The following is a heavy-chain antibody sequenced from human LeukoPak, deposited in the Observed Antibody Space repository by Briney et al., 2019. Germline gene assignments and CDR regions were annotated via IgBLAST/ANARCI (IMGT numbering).Heavy chain of an antibody. CDR3: ATNIVGATDY. Sequence: SETLSLTCTVSGGSISSSNYYWGWIRQPPGKGLEWIGSIYYSGGTYYNPSLKSRVTISVDTSKNQFSLKLSSVTAADTAVYYCATNIVGATDYWGQGTLVTVSS. CDR1: GGSISSSNYY. J-gene: IGHJ4*02. D-gene: IGHD1-26*01. CDR2: IYYSGGT. V-gene: IGHV4-39*01.